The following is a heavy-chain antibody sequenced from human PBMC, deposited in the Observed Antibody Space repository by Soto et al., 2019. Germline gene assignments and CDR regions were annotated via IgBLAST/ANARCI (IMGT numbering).Heavy chain of an antibody. CDR1: GDSISTFY. J-gene: IGHJ4*02. D-gene: IGHD3-22*01. CDR3: ARGRTVRNYADDSSDYFYFFDY. V-gene: IGHV4-59*01. Sequence: LSLTCTVSGDSISTFYWGWMRQSPGKELEWIGYVYYTGSTNYNPSLKSRVTISVDRSKNQFSLKLTSANAADTAVYYCARGRTVRNYADDSSDYFYFFDYWGQGTQVTVPQ. CDR2: VYYTGST.